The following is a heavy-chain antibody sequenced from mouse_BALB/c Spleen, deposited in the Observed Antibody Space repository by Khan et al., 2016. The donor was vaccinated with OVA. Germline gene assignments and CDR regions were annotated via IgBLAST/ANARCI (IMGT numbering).Heavy chain of an antibody. Sequence: VKLLESGAELVRPGASVKLSCKTSGYNFTSYWIHWVKQRSGQGLEWIARIHPGTDNTYYNEKLKDKATVTADKSSSTAYMQLSSLKSEDSAVYFCAREEALYYFDYWGQGSTLTVSS. CDR1: GYNFTSYW. CDR2: IHPGTDNT. D-gene: IGHD3-2*02. CDR3: AREEALYYFDY. V-gene: IGHV1S132*01. J-gene: IGHJ2*01.